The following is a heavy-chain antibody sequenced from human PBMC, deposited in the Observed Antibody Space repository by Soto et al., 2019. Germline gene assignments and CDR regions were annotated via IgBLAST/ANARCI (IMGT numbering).Heavy chain of an antibody. Sequence: PAASVKVSCNASGGTFSSYAISWLLQAPGQGLEWMGGIIPIFGTANYAQKFQGRVTITADESTSTAYMELSSLRSEDTAVYYCARAAGTTSPFDCWGQGTLVTVSS. J-gene: IGHJ4*02. V-gene: IGHV1-69*13. CDR3: ARAAGTTSPFDC. CDR2: IIPIFGTA. D-gene: IGHD1-1*01. CDR1: GGTFSSYA.